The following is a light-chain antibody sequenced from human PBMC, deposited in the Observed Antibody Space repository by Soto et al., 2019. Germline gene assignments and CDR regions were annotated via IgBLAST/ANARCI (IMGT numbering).Light chain of an antibody. J-gene: IGKJ1*01. CDR2: AAS. V-gene: IGKV1-27*01. CDR1: QGISNN. Sequence: DIQMTQSPSSLSASVGDRVTITCRASQGISNNLAWYQQKPGRVPTLLIYAASILQSGVPPRFSGSGSGTDFTLTITSLQPEDVGTFHCQRYNHGSTFGQGTKVEI. CDR3: QRYNHGST.